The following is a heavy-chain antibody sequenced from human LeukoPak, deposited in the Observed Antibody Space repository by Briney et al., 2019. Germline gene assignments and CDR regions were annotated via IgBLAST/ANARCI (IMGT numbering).Heavy chain of an antibody. CDR2: INHSGST. CDR1: GGSISSYY. CDR3: ASVGLGY. D-gene: IGHD6-19*01. J-gene: IGHJ4*02. V-gene: IGHV4-34*01. Sequence: PSETLSLTCTVSGGSISSYYWSWIRQPPGKGLEWIGEINHSGSTNYNPSLKSRVTISVDTSKNQFSLKLSSVTAADTAVYYCASVGLGYWGQGTLVTVSS.